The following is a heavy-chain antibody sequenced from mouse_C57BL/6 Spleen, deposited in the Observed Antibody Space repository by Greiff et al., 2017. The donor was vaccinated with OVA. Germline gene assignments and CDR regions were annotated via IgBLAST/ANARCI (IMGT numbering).Heavy chain of an antibody. J-gene: IGHJ2*01. D-gene: IGHD2-3*01. V-gene: IGHV1-54*01. CDR3: ARGDGYYSY. CDR1: GYAFTNYL. Sequence: VQRVESGAELVRPGTSVKVSCKASGYAFTNYLIEWVKQRPGQGLEWIGVINPGSGGTNYNEKFKGKATLTADKSSSTAYMQLSSLTSEDSAVYFCARGDGYYSYWGQGTTLTVSS. CDR2: INPGSGGT.